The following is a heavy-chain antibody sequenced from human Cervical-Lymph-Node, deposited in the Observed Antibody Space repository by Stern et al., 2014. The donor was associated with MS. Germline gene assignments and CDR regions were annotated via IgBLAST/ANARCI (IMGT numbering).Heavy chain of an antibody. V-gene: IGHV3-21*01. J-gene: IGHJ4*02. Sequence: DQLVQSGGGLVKPGGSLRLSCAASGFTFSDYSMNWVRQAPGKGLEWASSITSSSSIVSYADSVKGRFTISRDNARKSLYLQVNSLRVEDTAVYYCARDRKGSGDYDPFYFDSWGQGTLVTVSS. CDR3: ARDRKGSGDYDPFYFDS. D-gene: IGHD4-17*01. CDR1: GFTFSDYS. CDR2: ITSSSSIV.